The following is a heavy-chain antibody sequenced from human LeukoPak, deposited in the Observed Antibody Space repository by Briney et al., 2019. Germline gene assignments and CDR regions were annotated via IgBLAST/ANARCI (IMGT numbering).Heavy chain of an antibody. D-gene: IGHD2-15*01. CDR2: ISGSGGST. J-gene: IGHJ1*01. CDR3: AKQYCSGGSCLEYFQH. CDR1: GFTFSSYA. Sequence: GGSLRLSCAASGFTFSSYAMSWVRQAPGKGLEWVSAISGSGGSTYYADSVKGRFTISRDNSKNTLYLQMNSLRAEDTAVYYCAKQYCSGGSCLEYFQHWGQGTLVTVSS. V-gene: IGHV3-23*01.